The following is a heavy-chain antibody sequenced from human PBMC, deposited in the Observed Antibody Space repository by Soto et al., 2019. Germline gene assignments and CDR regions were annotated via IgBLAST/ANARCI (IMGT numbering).Heavy chain of an antibody. Sequence: GGSLRLSCAASEFTLRNYVMTWVRQAPGKGLEWVSTISASGGSIYYADTVKGRFTISRDNSKNTLNLQMNSLTAEDTALYYCAKDWYGNYDRWFDPWGQGTLVTVSS. CDR3: AKDWYGNYDRWFDP. J-gene: IGHJ5*02. CDR1: EFTLRNYV. D-gene: IGHD3-22*01. CDR2: ISASGGSI. V-gene: IGHV3-23*01.